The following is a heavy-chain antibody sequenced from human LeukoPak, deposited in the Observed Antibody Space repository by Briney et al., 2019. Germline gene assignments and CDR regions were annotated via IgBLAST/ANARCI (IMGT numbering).Heavy chain of an antibody. CDR1: GGTFSSYA. J-gene: IGHJ5*02. CDR2: IIPILGIA. CDR3: ARETAEYSGYET. Sequence: SVKVSCKASGGTFSSYAISWVRQAPGQGLEWMGRIIPILGIANYAQKFQGRVTITADKSTSTAYMELSSLRSEDTAVYYCARETAEYSGYETWGQGTLVTVSS. D-gene: IGHD5-12*01. V-gene: IGHV1-69*04.